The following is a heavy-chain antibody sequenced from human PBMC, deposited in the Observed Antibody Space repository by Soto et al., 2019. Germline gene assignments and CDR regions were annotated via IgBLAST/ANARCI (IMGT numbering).Heavy chain of an antibody. V-gene: IGHV4-38-2*02. J-gene: IGHJ4*03. CDR2: IYHGGTT. CDR3: ARVHVMVVAGSTFDY. Sequence: KPSETLSLTCTVSGDSISSGSYWGWIRQPPGEGPEWIASIYHGGTTFYNPSLKSRISISVDTSKNQFSLRLTSVTAADTATYYCARVHVMVVAGSTFDYWGPGTLVTSPQ. CDR1: GDSISSGSY. D-gene: IGHD6-19*01.